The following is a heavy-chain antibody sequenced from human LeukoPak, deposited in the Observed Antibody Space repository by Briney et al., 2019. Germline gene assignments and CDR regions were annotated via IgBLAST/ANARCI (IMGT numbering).Heavy chain of an antibody. Sequence: ASVKVSCKASGYTFTGYYMHWVRQAAGQGLEWMGWINPNSGGTNYAQRFQGRVTMTRDTSITTAYMELSRLRSDDTAVYYCASSGSLGVAGSYFDYWGQGTLVTVSS. V-gene: IGHV1-2*02. CDR3: ASSGSLGVAGSYFDY. J-gene: IGHJ4*02. D-gene: IGHD3-16*01. CDR2: INPNSGGT. CDR1: GYTFTGYY.